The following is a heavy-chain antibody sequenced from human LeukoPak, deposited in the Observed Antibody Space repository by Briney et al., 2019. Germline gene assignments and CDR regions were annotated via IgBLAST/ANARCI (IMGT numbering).Heavy chain of an antibody. CDR3: ARQRHSYSSSSWAAGNYFDY. Sequence: GESLKISCKGSGYSFTSYWIGWVRQMPGKGLEWMGIIYPGDSDTRYSPSFQGQVTISADKSISTAYLQWSSLKAPDTAMYYCARQRHSYSSSSWAAGNYFDYWGQGTLVTVSS. V-gene: IGHV5-51*01. D-gene: IGHD6-6*01. CDR1: GYSFTSYW. J-gene: IGHJ4*02. CDR2: IYPGDSDT.